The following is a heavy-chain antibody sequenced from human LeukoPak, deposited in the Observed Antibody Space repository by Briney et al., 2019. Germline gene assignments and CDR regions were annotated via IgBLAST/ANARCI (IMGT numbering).Heavy chain of an antibody. V-gene: IGHV3-7*03. Sequence: GGSLRLSCAASGITFSSYWMSWVRQAPGKGLEWVANIKQDGSEKYYVDSVKGRFTISRDNAKNSLYLQMTSLKTEDTAVYYFNTNLGRSKIGPRFYYWGQGTLVTVSS. CDR2: IKQDGSEK. CDR1: GITFSSYW. D-gene: IGHD2/OR15-2a*01. CDR3: NTNLGRSKIGPRFYY. J-gene: IGHJ4*02.